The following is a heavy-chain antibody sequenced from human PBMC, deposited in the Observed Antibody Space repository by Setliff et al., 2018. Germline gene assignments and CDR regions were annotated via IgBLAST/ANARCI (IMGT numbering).Heavy chain of an antibody. D-gene: IGHD3-10*01. CDR3: SRLVRFCTRIVCQGASANEH. CDR1: GYTFTDFG. Sequence: ASVKVSCKASGYTFTDFGVSWVRQAPGQGLEWVGWISPHNGNTYYAPKFQGTVLMTADTSTTTAYLELKSLRSDDTAVYYCSRLVRFCTRIVCQGASANEHWGQGTLVTVSS. J-gene: IGHJ4*02. CDR2: ISPHNGNT. V-gene: IGHV1-18*01.